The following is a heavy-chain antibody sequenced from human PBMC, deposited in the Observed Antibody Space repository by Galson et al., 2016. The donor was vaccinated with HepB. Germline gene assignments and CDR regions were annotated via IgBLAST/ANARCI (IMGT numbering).Heavy chain of an antibody. J-gene: IGHJ5*02. D-gene: IGHD3-3*01. CDR2: IYAGNGDT. CDR3: ARDKTIFGMVINSGWFDP. Sequence: SVKVSCKASGYTFSNYAIHWVRQAPGQRLEWMGWIYAGNGDTKYSQRFQDRVTITRGTSASTAYMELSGLRFEDTAVYYCARDKTIFGMVINSGWFDPWGQGTLSTVSS. V-gene: IGHV1-3*01. CDR1: GYTFSNYA.